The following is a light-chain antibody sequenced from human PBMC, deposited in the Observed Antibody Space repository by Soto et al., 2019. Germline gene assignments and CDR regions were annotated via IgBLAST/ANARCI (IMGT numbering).Light chain of an antibody. CDR3: CSYASSNTFI. Sequence: QSALTQPASVSGSPGQSITISCTGTSSDVGRYNLVSWYQQHPGKAPKLMIYEGSKRPSGVSNRFSGSKSCNTASLTISGLQAEDEADYYCCSYASSNTFIFGGGTKLTVL. J-gene: IGLJ2*01. V-gene: IGLV2-23*01. CDR2: EGS. CDR1: SSDVGRYNL.